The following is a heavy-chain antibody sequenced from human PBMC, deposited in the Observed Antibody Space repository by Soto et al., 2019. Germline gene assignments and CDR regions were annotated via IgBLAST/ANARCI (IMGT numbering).Heavy chain of an antibody. Sequence: QVQLVQSGAEVKKPGSSVKVSCKASGGTFSIYAVSWVRQAPGQGLEWMGGIIPIIGTRNYAQRFQGRITITGDESTSTAYRELGSLKCDDTDVYYCARDLGGGYEPGDYSGQGTLVTVSS. V-gene: IGHV1-69*12. CDR3: ARDLGGGYEPGDY. J-gene: IGHJ4*02. CDR1: GGTFSIYA. CDR2: IIPIIGTR. D-gene: IGHD5-12*01.